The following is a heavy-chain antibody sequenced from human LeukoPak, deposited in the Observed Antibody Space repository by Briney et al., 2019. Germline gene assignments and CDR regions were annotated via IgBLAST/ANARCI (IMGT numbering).Heavy chain of an antibody. V-gene: IGHV4-4*02. D-gene: IGHD3-9*01. CDR1: GGSISSNNW. Sequence: SGTLSLTCAVSGGSISSNNWWSWVRQPPGKGLEWIGEISQSGSTNYNPSLKSRVTISVDKSKNQFSLKLSSVTAADTAVYYCARSDWSNWFDPWGQGTLVTVSS. J-gene: IGHJ5*02. CDR2: ISQSGST. CDR3: ARSDWSNWFDP.